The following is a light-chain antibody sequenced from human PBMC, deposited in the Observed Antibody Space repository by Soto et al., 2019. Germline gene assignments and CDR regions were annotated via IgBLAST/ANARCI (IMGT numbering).Light chain of an antibody. CDR2: DTS. V-gene: IGLV7-46*01. CDR1: TGAVTSNHH. CDR3: LLSHNAARV. Sequence: QAVVTQEPSLTVSPGGTVTLTCGSSTGAVTSNHHPYWFQQKAGQAPRTLIYDTSNKHSWTPARFSGSLLGDKAALTLSGAQPEDEAQYYCLLSHNAARVFGGGTKLTAL. J-gene: IGLJ2*01.